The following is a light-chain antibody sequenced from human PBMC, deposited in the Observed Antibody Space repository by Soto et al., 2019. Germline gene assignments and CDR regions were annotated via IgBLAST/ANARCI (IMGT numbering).Light chain of an antibody. Sequence: NRMTQSPSSLSASTGDRVTFTCRASQDISTFLAWYQQLPGKAPRLLISGASTLQIGVPSRFSGSGSGTDFTLTISSLQSEDFATYYCQHYHSSPPTFGQGTKVEIK. J-gene: IGKJ1*01. CDR1: QDISTF. CDR2: GAS. CDR3: QHYHSSPPT. V-gene: IGKV1-8*01.